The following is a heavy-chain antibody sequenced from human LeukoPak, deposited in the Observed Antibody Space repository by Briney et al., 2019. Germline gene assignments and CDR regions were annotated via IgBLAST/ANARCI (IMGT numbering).Heavy chain of an antibody. CDR3: ARGSGLGSYFNGP. D-gene: IGHD3-10*01. CDR1: GFTFTTYA. V-gene: IGHV4-34*01. J-gene: IGHJ5*02. Sequence: PGGSLRLSCAVSGFTFTTYAMTWVRQAPGKGLEWIGEINRGGDTNYHPSLESRVTISVDTSKNQFSLKLSSVTTADTAVYYCARGSGLGSYFNGPWGQGTLVTVSS. CDR2: INRGGDT.